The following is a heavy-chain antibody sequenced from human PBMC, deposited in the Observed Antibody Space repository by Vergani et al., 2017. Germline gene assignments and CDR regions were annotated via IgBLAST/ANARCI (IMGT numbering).Heavy chain of an antibody. CDR3: ARGQTGYSRDWSTYFFYMEG. Sequence: QLQLQESDSRLVNPSQTLSLTCTLSGDAISRDTYSWNWVRQPPGKPLEWIGSVYYSWTTYYHPSLGGQVTMSIDKAKNHFSLTLTSVNAADSAFYFCARGQTGYSRDWSTYFFYMEGGGKGTTVTVSS. D-gene: IGHD3/OR15-3a*01. CDR1: GDAISRDTYS. V-gene: IGHV4-30-2*01. CDR2: VYYSWTT. J-gene: IGHJ6*03.